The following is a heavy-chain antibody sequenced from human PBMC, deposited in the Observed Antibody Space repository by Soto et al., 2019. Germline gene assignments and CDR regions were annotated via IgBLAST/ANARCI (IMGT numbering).Heavy chain of an antibody. Sequence: SVKVSCKASGGTFSSYAISWVRQAPGQGLEWMGGIIPIFGTANYAQKFQGRVTITADESTSTAYMELSSLRSEDTAVYYCARGGYCSGGSCYPYSWFXPWGQGTLVNV. D-gene: IGHD2-15*01. CDR3: ARGGYCSGGSCYPYSWFXP. CDR1: GGTFSSYA. V-gene: IGHV1-69*13. CDR2: IIPIFGTA. J-gene: IGHJ5*02.